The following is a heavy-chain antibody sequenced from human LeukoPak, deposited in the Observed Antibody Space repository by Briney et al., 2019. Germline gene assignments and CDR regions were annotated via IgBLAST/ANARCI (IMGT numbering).Heavy chain of an antibody. J-gene: IGHJ5*02. CDR1: GGSISNNY. Sequence: PSETLSLTCTVSGGSISNNYWSWIRQSPGKGLEWIGYIYSSGSTDYNPSLRSRVTVSVDTSKNQFSLKLNSVTAADTAVYYCARGFGMGRLDPWGQGTLVTVSS. D-gene: IGHD3-10*01. CDR3: ARGFGMGRLDP. CDR2: IYSSGST. V-gene: IGHV4-4*09.